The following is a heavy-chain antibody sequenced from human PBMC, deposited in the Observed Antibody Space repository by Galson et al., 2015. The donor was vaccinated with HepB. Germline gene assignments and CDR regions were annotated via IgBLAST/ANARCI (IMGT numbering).Heavy chain of an antibody. V-gene: IGHV2-70*01. CDR3: ARYSDFGDYWYFDL. Sequence: PALVKPTQTLTLTCTFAGFSLSTTGMFVSWIRQPPGKALEWLGHIDWDGDTYYSPSLKSRLTISTDTSKNQMGLTMTNMDPVDTGTYYCARYSDFGDYWYFDLWGRGTLVSVSS. D-gene: IGHD4-17*01. CDR2: IDWDGDT. J-gene: IGHJ2*01. CDR1: GFSLSTTGMF.